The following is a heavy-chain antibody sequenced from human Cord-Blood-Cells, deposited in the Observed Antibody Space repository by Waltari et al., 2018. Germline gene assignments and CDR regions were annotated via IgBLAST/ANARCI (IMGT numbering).Heavy chain of an antibody. CDR3: ARGRYSSSPDDAFDI. CDR1: GFTFRSYA. CDR2: ISYDGSNK. V-gene: IGHV3-30-3*01. J-gene: IGHJ3*02. Sequence: QVQLVESGGGVVQPGRSLRLSCAASGFTFRSYAMHRVRQAPGKGLEWVAVISYDGSNKYYADSVKGRFTISRDNSKNTLYLQMNSLRAEDTAVYYCARGRYSSSPDDAFDIWGQGTMVTVSS. D-gene: IGHD6-13*01.